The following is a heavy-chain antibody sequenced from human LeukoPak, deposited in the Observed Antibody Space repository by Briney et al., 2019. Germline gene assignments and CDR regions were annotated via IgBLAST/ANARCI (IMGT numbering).Heavy chain of an antibody. D-gene: IGHD3-22*01. Sequence: PGGSLRLSCEASGFSFSTYWMTWVRQAPGKGLEWVANIKKDGSEKHYVDSVRGRFTISRDNARNSLYLQMSSLRVEDTAMYYCARDSNYYDSSAYYDTFDIWGQGTMVTASS. V-gene: IGHV3-7*01. CDR1: GFSFSTYW. CDR2: IKKDGSEK. J-gene: IGHJ3*02. CDR3: ARDSNYYDSSAYYDTFDI.